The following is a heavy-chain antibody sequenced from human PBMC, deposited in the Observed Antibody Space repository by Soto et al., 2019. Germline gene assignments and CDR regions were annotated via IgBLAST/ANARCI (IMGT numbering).Heavy chain of an antibody. V-gene: IGHV3-66*01. J-gene: IGHJ4*02. Sequence: VHLVESGGGLVQPGGSLRLSCAASGFTVSSNYMSWVRQAPGKGLEWVSVIYDGGSTFYADSVKGRFTISSDNSKNTLYREMNYLRAEDTAVYYCARDLYGVDVTPADTNYWGQGILVTVSS. CDR2: IYDGGST. CDR1: GFTVSSNY. CDR3: ARDLYGVDVTPADTNY. D-gene: IGHD4-4*01.